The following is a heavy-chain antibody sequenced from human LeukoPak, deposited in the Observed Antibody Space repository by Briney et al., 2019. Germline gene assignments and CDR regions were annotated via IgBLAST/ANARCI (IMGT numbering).Heavy chain of an antibody. CDR2: INQNGGEN. CDR3: ARDGTAAGLYFDL. Sequence: EGSLRLSCAVSGFTFSDYWMNWVRQAPGKGLEWVASINQNGGENSYVDSVKGRFTISRDNPKNSLYLQMSSLRAEDTAVYYCARDGTAAGLYFDLWGQGSLVTVSS. V-gene: IGHV3-7*01. CDR1: GFTFSDYW. J-gene: IGHJ4*01. D-gene: IGHD6-13*01.